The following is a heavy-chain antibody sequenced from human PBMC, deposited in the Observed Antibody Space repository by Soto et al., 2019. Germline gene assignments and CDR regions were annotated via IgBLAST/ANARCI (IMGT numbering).Heavy chain of an antibody. D-gene: IGHD6-13*01. CDR1: GFTFSRYG. CDR3: ARDRSSSEGDY. Sequence: QVQLVESGGGVVQPGRSLRLSCAASGFTFSRYGMHWVRQAPGKGLEWVAVIWYDGSNKYYADSVKGRFTISRDNSKNTLYLQMNSLRAEDTAVYYCARDRSSSEGDYWGQGTLVTVSS. V-gene: IGHV3-33*01. J-gene: IGHJ4*02. CDR2: IWYDGSNK.